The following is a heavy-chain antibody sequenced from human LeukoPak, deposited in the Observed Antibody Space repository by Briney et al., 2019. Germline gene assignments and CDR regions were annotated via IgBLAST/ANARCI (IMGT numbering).Heavy chain of an antibody. V-gene: IGHV3-7*01. CDR1: GFTFSSYW. CDR2: IKQDGSEK. Sequence: GESLRLSCAASGFTFSSYWMSWVRQAPGKGLEWVANIKQDGSEKYYVDSVKGRFTISRDNAKNSLYLQMNSLRAEDTAVYYCATMVRGVIIGGDYWGQGTLVTVSS. J-gene: IGHJ4*02. CDR3: ATMVRGVIIGGDY. D-gene: IGHD3-10*01.